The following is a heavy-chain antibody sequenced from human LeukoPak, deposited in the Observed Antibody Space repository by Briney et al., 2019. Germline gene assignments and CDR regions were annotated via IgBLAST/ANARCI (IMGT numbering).Heavy chain of an antibody. Sequence: PSETLSLTCGVSGYSISSNHWWEWVRQPPGKGLEWIGYVDHTGSTNFNPSLNGRVSISRDTTKNLFSLRLRSVTAADTAVYFCARGRVSSSTWYSTYYYYFYMDVWGKGTTVTVSS. V-gene: IGHV4-28*03. J-gene: IGHJ6*03. CDR1: GYSISSNHW. CDR3: ARGRVSSSTWYSTYYYYFYMDV. D-gene: IGHD1-1*01. CDR2: VDHTGST.